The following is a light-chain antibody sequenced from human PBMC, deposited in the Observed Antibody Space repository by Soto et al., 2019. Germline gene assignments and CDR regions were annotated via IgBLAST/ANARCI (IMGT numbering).Light chain of an antibody. CDR1: QSISSNY. V-gene: IGKV3-20*01. J-gene: IGKJ2*03. CDR3: QQYDRSPFS. CDR2: GAS. Sequence: EIVLTQSPGTLSLSPGERATLSCRASQSISSNYLAWYQQRLGQAPRLLIYGASSRASGTPDRFSGSGSGTEFPLTTTGLEPGDFAVYYCQQYDRSPFSFGQGTKLEIK.